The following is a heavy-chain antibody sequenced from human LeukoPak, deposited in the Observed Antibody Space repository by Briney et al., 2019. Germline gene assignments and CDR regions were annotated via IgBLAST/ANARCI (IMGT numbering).Heavy chain of an antibody. J-gene: IGHJ4*02. V-gene: IGHV1-69*06. CDR1: GGTFSSYA. Sequence: SVKVSCKASGGTFSSYAVSWVRLTPGQGLEWLGGIIPVFGTTTYAQKFQAKVTMTADKSTNTAYLEISSLTSDDTAVYYCAKAAKYYFGSDTYYYFDYWGQGILVTVSS. D-gene: IGHD3-10*01. CDR2: IIPVFGTT. CDR3: AKAAKYYFGSDTYYYFDY.